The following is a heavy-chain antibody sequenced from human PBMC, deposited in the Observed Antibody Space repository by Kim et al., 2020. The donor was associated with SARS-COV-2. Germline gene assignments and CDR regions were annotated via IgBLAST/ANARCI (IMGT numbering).Heavy chain of an antibody. CDR3: ARADCGVIMCYYYYYGMDV. D-gene: IGHD2-21*01. J-gene: IGHJ6*02. CDR2: ISSSGSTI. Sequence: GGSLRLSCAASGFTFSSYEMNWVRQAPGKGLEWVSYISSSGSTIYYADSVKGRFTISRDNAKNSLYLQMNSLRAEDTAVYYCARADCGVIMCYYYYYGMDVWGQGTTVTVSS. V-gene: IGHV3-48*03. CDR1: GFTFSSYE.